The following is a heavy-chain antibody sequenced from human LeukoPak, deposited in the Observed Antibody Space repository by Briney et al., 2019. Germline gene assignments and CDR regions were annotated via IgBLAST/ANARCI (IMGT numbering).Heavy chain of an antibody. CDR1: GFTFSSYW. Sequence: GGSLRLSCAASGFTFSSYWMSWVRQAPGKGLEWVANIKQDGSEKYYVDSVKGRFTISRDNAKNSLSLQMNSLRAEDTAVYYCAELGITMIGGVWGKGTTVAISS. J-gene: IGHJ6*04. D-gene: IGHD3-10*02. CDR2: IKQDGSEK. V-gene: IGHV3-7*01. CDR3: AELGITMIGGV.